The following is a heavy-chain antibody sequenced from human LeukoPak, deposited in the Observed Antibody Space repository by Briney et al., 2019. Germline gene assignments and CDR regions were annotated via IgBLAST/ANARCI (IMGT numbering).Heavy chain of an antibody. D-gene: IGHD6-13*01. CDR2: IYYSGST. J-gene: IGHJ4*02. CDR3: ARRGSSSWGDGNDY. Sequence: SETLSLTCTVSGDSISSSSYFWGWIRQPPGKGLEWIGSIYYSGSTHYTPSLESRVTISLDTSKNQLSLKLRSVTAADTAVYYCARRGSSSWGDGNDYWGQGTLVTVSS. CDR1: GDSISSSSYF. V-gene: IGHV4-39*01.